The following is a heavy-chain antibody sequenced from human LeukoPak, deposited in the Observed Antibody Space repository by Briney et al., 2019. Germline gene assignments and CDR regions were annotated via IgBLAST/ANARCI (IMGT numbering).Heavy chain of an antibody. CDR1: GFTFSSYG. V-gene: IGHV3-30*18. J-gene: IGHJ6*02. CDR3: AKDPTEPYGMDV. D-gene: IGHD1-14*01. CDR2: ISYDGSNK. Sequence: GGSLRLSCAASGFTFSSYGMHWVRQAPGKGLEWVAVISYDGSNKYYADSVKGRFTISRDNSKNTPYLQMNSLRAEDTAVYYCAKDPTEPYGMDVWGQGTTVTVSS.